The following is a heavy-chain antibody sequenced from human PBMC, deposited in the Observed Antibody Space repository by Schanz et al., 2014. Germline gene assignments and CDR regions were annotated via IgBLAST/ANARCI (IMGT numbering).Heavy chain of an antibody. CDR2: IKEDGSVK. J-gene: IGHJ4*02. CDR3: ARDRRNADLDY. V-gene: IGHV3-7*01. Sequence: EVQLLESGGGLVQPGGSLRLSCAASGFGFSSYSMNWVRQAPGKGLEWVANIKEDGSVKDYVDSVKGRFTISRDNAKNSLYLEMNSLRAEDTALYYCARDRRNADLDYWGQGTLVTVSS. D-gene: IGHD1-1*01. CDR1: GFGFSSYS.